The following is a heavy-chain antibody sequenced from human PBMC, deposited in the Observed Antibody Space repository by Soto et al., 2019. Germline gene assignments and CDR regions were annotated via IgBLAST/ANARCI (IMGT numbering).Heavy chain of an antibody. CDR3: ARAYSGSYLYYFDY. CDR1: GGTFSSYA. Sequence: GASVKVSCKASGGTFSSYAISWVRQAPGQGLEWMGGIIPIFGTANYAQKFQGRGTITADESTSTAYMELSSLRSEDTAVYYCARAYSGSYLYYFDYWGQGTLVTVSS. D-gene: IGHD1-26*01. V-gene: IGHV1-69*13. J-gene: IGHJ4*02. CDR2: IIPIFGTA.